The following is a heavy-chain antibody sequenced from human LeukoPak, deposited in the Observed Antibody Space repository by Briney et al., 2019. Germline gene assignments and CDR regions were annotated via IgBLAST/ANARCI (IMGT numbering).Heavy chain of an antibody. CDR1: GFTFSGYP. D-gene: IGHD4-23*01. CDR3: ARPHGGKSRYYYGMDV. Sequence: GGSLRLSCAASGFTFSGYPIHWVRQAPGKGLEWVAVISYDGSNKYYADSVKGRFTISRDNSKNTLYLQMNSLRAEDTAVYYCARPHGGKSRYYYGMDVWGQGTTVTVSS. CDR2: ISYDGSNK. J-gene: IGHJ6*02. V-gene: IGHV3-30*14.